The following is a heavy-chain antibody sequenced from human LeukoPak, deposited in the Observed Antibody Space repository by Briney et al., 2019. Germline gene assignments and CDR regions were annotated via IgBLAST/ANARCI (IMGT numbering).Heavy chain of an antibody. CDR1: GFTFRRYW. CDR3: ARHVLSGYLNYWYFDL. CDR2: IYYSGST. Sequence: PGGSLRLSCAASGFTFRRYWMSWVRQPPGKGLEWIGSIYYSGSTYYNPSLKSRVTISVDTSKNQFSLKLSSVTAADTAVYYCARHVLSGYLNYWYFDLWGRGTLVTVSS. J-gene: IGHJ2*01. D-gene: IGHD3-3*01. V-gene: IGHV4-39*01.